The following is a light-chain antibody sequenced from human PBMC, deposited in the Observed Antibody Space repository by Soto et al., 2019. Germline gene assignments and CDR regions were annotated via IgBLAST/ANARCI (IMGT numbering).Light chain of an antibody. V-gene: IGKV3-20*01. CDR2: DAY. CDR3: KQYGSSPLT. J-gene: IGKJ4*01. Sequence: EMMLTQSPGTLSLSPGERATLSCRASQSVSSSYLAWYQQKPGQAPRLLIYDAYSRATGIQDRFSGSGSGTDFTLTIRRLEPEDFAVFYCKQYGSSPLTFGGGTKVDIK. CDR1: QSVSSSY.